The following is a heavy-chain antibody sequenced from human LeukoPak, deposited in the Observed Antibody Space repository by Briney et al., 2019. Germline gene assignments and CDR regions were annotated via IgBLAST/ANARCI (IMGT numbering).Heavy chain of an antibody. J-gene: IGHJ4*02. CDR1: GFTFSSYG. D-gene: IGHD3-22*01. Sequence: PGRSLRLSCAASGFTFSSYGMHWVRQAPGKGLEWVAVIWYDGSKKYYADSVKGRFTISRDNSKNTLYLQMNSLRAEDTAVYYCARAHNYYDSSGYYLLDYWGQGTLVTVSS. CDR3: ARAHNYYDSSGYYLLDY. CDR2: IWYDGSKK. V-gene: IGHV3-33*01.